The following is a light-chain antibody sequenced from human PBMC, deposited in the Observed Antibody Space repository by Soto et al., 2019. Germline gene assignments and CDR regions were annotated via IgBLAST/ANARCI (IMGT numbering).Light chain of an antibody. J-gene: IGKJ4*01. V-gene: IGKV1-12*01. CDR1: QDISSW. CDR2: AAT. Sequence: DIQMTQSPSSVSASVVDSVFITCRASQDISSWVAWYQQKPGKAPKLLISAATNLQGGVPRRFSGSGSGTDFTLIISSLQPEDVATYFCQQGDSFPFTFGGGTKVDIK. CDR3: QQGDSFPFT.